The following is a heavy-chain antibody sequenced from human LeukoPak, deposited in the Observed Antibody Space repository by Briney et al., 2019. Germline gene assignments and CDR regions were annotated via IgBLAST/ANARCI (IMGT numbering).Heavy chain of an antibody. CDR2: LSGSGITT. Sequence: GGSLRLSCAASGFTFSNSAMSWVRQAPGKGLEWVSTLSGSGITTYYADSVKGRLTISRDNSKNTLYLQMNSLRAEDTAVYYCAKGIYSSGWSYFDYWGHGTLVTVSS. CDR1: GFTFSNSA. D-gene: IGHD6-19*01. V-gene: IGHV3-23*01. CDR3: AKGIYSSGWSYFDY. J-gene: IGHJ4*01.